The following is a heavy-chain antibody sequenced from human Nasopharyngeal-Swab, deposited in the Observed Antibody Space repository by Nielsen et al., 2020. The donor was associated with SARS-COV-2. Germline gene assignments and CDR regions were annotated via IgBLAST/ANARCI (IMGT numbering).Heavy chain of an antibody. CDR2: ISAYNGNT. D-gene: IGHD2-15*01. V-gene: IGHV1-18*01. J-gene: IGHJ4*02. CDR3: SAGVLEYCSGGSCPDY. Sequence: ASVKVSWKASGYTFTSYGISWVRQAPGQGLEWMGWISAYNGNTNYAQKLQGRVTMTTDTSTSTAYMRLRSLSSDDTAVYYCSAGVLEYCSGGSCPDYWGQGTLVTVSS. CDR1: GYTFTSYG.